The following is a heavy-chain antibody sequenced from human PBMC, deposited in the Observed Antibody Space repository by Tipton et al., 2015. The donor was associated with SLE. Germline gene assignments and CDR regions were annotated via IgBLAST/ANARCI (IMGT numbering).Heavy chain of an antibody. Sequence: TLSLTCTVSGGSISSGGYYRSWIRQHPGKGLEWIGYIYYSGSTYYNPSLKSRVTISVDTSKNQFSLKLTSVTAADTAVYYCASDTAHYGSGDGAFDIWGQGTMVTVSS. CDR1: GGSISSGGYY. V-gene: IGHV4-31*03. CDR3: ASDTAHYGSGDGAFDI. J-gene: IGHJ3*02. CDR2: IYYSGST. D-gene: IGHD3-10*01.